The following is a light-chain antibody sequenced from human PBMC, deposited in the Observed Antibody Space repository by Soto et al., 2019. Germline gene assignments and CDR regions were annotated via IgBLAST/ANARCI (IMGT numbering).Light chain of an antibody. CDR1: SSNIGAGYD. CDR3: QSHDSSLHASV. CDR2: GNT. J-gene: IGLJ1*01. Sequence: QSVLTQPPSVSGAPGQRVTISCTGSSSNIGAGYDVHWYLQLPGTAPKLFIYGNTNRPSGVPDRFSGSKSGSSASLAITGLQAEDEADYYCQSHDSSLHASVFGTGTKVTVL. V-gene: IGLV1-40*01.